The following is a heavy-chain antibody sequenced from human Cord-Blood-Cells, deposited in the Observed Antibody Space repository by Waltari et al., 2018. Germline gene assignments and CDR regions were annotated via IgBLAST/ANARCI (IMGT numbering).Heavy chain of an antibody. V-gene: IGHV3-21*01. CDR2: ISSSSSYI. CDR1: WLPLSSHI. J-gene: IGHJ5*02. Sequence: EVQLVESGGGLVKPGGSLRPPLSASWLPLSSHIMNWVRQAPGKGLEWVSSISSSSSYIYYADSVKGRFTISRDNAKNSLYLQMNSLRAEDTAVYYCARDTTGWFDPWGQGTLVTVSS. D-gene: IGHD4-17*01. CDR3: ARDTTGWFDP.